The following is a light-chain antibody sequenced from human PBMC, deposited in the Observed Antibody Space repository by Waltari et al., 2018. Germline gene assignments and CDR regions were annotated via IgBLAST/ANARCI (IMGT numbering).Light chain of an antibody. V-gene: IGKV3-20*01. CDR2: GAS. CDR1: QSVSRS. Sequence: SGRASQSVSRSLAWYQHKPCQAPKLLIYGASTRATGIPDRFTGSGSGTDFSLTISSLEPEDFAIYFCQHYVRLPATFGQGTKVEIK. J-gene: IGKJ1*01. CDR3: QHYVRLPAT.